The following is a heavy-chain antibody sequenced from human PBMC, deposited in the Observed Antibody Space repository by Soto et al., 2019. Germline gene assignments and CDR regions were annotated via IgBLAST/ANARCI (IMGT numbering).Heavy chain of an antibody. J-gene: IGHJ4*02. Sequence: QVQLVESGGGVVQPGRSLRLSCAASGLTFSSYGMHWVRQAPGKGLEWVAVISYDGSNKYYADSVKGRFTISRDNSKNTLYLQMNSLRAEDTAVYYCARGVVVVPAATGVFDYWGQGTLVTVSS. V-gene: IGHV3-30*03. D-gene: IGHD2-2*01. CDR1: GLTFSSYG. CDR3: ARGVVVVPAATGVFDY. CDR2: ISYDGSNK.